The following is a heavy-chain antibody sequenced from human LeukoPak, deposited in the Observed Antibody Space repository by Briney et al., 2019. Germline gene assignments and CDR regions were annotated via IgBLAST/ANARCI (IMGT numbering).Heavy chain of an antibody. Sequence: GGSLRLSCAASGFTFDDYGMHWVRQVPGKGLEWVSTISGSDGSTYYAGSVKGRFTISRDNSKNTLYLQMNSLRVDDTAVYYCAKLRSGDPVAATNYWGQGTLVTVSS. CDR2: ISGSDGST. D-gene: IGHD2-15*01. CDR1: GFTFDDYG. J-gene: IGHJ4*02. CDR3: AKLRSGDPVAATNY. V-gene: IGHV3-23*01.